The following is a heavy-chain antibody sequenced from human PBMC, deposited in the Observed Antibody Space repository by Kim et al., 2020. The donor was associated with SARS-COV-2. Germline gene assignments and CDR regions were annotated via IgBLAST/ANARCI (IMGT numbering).Heavy chain of an antibody. V-gene: IGHV3-21*01. CDR2: ISSSSSYK. CDR3: ARYQTGSFDY. Sequence: GGSLRLSCAASGFTFSSYSMNWVRQAPGKGLEWVSSISSSSSYKYYADSVKGRFTISRDNAKNSLYLQMNSLRAEDTAVYYCARYQTGSFDYWGQGTLVTVSS. J-gene: IGHJ4*02. CDR1: GFTFSSYS. D-gene: IGHD2-2*01.